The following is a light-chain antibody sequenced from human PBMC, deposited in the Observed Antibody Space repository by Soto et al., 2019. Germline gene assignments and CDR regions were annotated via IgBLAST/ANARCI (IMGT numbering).Light chain of an antibody. V-gene: IGKV1-39*01. Sequence: DIQMTQSPSSLSASVGDRVTITCRASQNIRNYLNWYQQRPGKTPNLLVYAASNLRGGVPSRFSGSGSGTVFTLTINSLQPEDFATYYCQQIHSTSSYTLGQGTKVDI. CDR3: QQIHSTSSYT. CDR1: QNIRNY. J-gene: IGKJ2*01. CDR2: AAS.